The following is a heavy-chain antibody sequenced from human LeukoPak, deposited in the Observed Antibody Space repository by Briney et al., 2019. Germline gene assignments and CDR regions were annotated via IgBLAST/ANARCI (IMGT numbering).Heavy chain of an antibody. V-gene: IGHV3-11*01. J-gene: IGHJ6*03. Sequence: GGSLRLSCAASGFTFSDYYMSWIRQAPGKGLEGVSYISSSGSTIYYADSVKGRFTISRDNAKNSLYLQMNSLRAEDTAVYYCARSYYDSNGRYYYYMDVWGKGTTVTVSS. CDR1: GFTFSDYY. CDR2: ISSSGSTI. CDR3: ARSYYDSNGRYYYYMDV. D-gene: IGHD3-22*01.